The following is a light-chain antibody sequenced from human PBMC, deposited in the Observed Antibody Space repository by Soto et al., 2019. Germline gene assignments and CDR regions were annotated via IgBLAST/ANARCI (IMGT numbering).Light chain of an antibody. CDR3: QQYMSYS. CDR2: HAS. Sequence: DIQLTQSPSFLSPSIGESVTITCRASQVISNSLAWYQEKPGKAPKLLIYHASTLESGVPSRFSGSGSGTEFTLTISGLQPDDFATYYCQQYMSYSFGQGTKVDIK. CDR1: QVISNS. V-gene: IGKV1-5*01. J-gene: IGKJ1*01.